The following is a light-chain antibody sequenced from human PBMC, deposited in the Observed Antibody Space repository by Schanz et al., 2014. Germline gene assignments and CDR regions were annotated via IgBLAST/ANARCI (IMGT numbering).Light chain of an antibody. J-gene: IGLJ1*01. CDR1: SSDVGGYNR. CDR3: CSYAGSYTYV. V-gene: IGLV2-11*01. Sequence: QSVLTQPPSASGSPGQSVTISCTGTSSDVGGYNRVSWYQHHPGQAPKLLIYDVSKRPSGVYTRFSGSKSGNTASLTISGLQAEDEGDYYCCSYAGSYTYVFGTGTKLTVL. CDR2: DVS.